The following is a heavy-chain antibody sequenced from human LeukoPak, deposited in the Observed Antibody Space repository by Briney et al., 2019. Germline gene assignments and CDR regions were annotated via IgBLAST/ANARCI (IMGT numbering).Heavy chain of an antibody. V-gene: IGHV3-30*03. CDR3: ATDRGWYFDY. D-gene: IGHD6-19*01. CDR2: ISHEGTEE. J-gene: IGHJ4*02. Sequence: PGGSLRLSCAASGFTVSSNYMSWVRQAPGTGPEWVAFISHEGTEEYYADSVKGRFTISRDNSKNTLYLQMNNLRDDDTAVFYCATDRGWYFDYWGQGTLVTVSS. CDR1: GFTVSSNY.